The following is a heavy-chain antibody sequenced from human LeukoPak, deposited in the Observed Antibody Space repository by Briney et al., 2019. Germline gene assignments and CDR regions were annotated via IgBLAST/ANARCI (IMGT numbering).Heavy chain of an antibody. Sequence: GGSLRLSCAASGFTFSSYSMTWVRQAPGKGLEWVSSISSSSSYIYYADSVKGRFTISRDNAKNSLYLQMNSLRAEDTAVYYCARELGYSYGMAPLYYYYYGMDVWGQGTTVTVPS. CDR3: ARELGYSYGMAPLYYYYYGMDV. CDR2: ISSSSSYI. V-gene: IGHV3-21*01. CDR1: GFTFSSYS. D-gene: IGHD5-18*01. J-gene: IGHJ6*02.